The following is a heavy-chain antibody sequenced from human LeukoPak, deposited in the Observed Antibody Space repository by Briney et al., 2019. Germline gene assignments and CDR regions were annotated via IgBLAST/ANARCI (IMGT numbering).Heavy chain of an antibody. CDR1: GGSVSSGSYY. J-gene: IGHJ4*02. Sequence: PSETLSLTCAVSGGSVSSGSYYWSWIRQPPGKGLEWIGYIYYSACTNYNPSLKSRVTISVDTSNNQFSLKLSSVTAADTAVYYCARGSRGYSYGWGQGTLVTVSS. D-gene: IGHD5-18*01. CDR3: ARGSRGYSYG. CDR2: IYYSACT. V-gene: IGHV4-61*01.